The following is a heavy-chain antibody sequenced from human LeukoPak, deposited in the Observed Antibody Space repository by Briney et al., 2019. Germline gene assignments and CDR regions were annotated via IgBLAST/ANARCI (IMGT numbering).Heavy chain of an antibody. Sequence: ASVKVSRKASLYTFTNYDVNWVRQATGQGLEWMGWMKPKSNNRGYAQKFQGRVTITTDTSISTAYMELSSLRSDDTAVYYCTRGLKGNYYSGSGTYRWFALWGQGTLVTVSS. CDR1: LYTFTNYD. D-gene: IGHD3-10*01. CDR3: TRGLKGNYYSGSGTYRWFAL. CDR2: MKPKSNNR. V-gene: IGHV1-8*03. J-gene: IGHJ5*02.